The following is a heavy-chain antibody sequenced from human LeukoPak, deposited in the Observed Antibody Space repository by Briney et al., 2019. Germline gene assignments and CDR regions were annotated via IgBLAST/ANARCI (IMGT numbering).Heavy chain of an antibody. CDR1: GFTFSSYG. J-gene: IGHJ4*02. V-gene: IGHV3-30*18. Sequence: GGSLRLSCAASGFTFSSYGMHWVRQAPGKGLEWVAGISYDGSNKYYADSVKGRFTISRDNSKNTLYLQMNSLRAEDTAVYYCAKDQGSYGPDYWGQGTLVTVSS. D-gene: IGHD5-18*01. CDR2: ISYDGSNK. CDR3: AKDQGSYGPDY.